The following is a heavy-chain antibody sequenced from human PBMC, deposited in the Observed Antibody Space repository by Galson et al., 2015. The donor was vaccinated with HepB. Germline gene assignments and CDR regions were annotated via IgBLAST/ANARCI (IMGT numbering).Heavy chain of an antibody. Sequence: SCKASGYTFSSYSMNWVRQAPGKGLEWVSSISSSSYIYYADSVKGRFTISRDNAKNSLYLQMNSLRAEDTAVYYCASWGPTVTKGGPYNWFDPWGQGTLVTVSS. J-gene: IGHJ5*02. D-gene: IGHD4-17*01. CDR2: ISSSSYI. CDR1: GYTFSSYS. CDR3: ASWGPTVTKGGPYNWFDP. V-gene: IGHV3-21*01.